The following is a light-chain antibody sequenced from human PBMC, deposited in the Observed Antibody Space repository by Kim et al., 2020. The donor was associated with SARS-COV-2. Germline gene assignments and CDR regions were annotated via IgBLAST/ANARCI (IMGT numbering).Light chain of an antibody. J-gene: IGLJ2*01. V-gene: IGLV3-19*01. Sequence: AVGQTVSRTSQGDSLRSYYASRYQQKTGQAPVLVINGKNNQPSGIPDRFSGSSSGNTASLTITGAQAEDEDDDYCNSRDSSGNNVVFGGGTQLTVL. CDR2: GKN. CDR3: NSRDSSGNNVV. CDR1: SLRSYY.